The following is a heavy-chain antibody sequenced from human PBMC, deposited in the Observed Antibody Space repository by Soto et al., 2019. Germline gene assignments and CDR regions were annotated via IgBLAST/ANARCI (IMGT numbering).Heavy chain of an antibody. CDR3: AKCSAYYYDSSGYYYSVALYGMDV. V-gene: IGHV3-23*01. Sequence: GGSLRLSCAASGFTFSSYAMSWVRQAPGKGLEWVSAISGSGGSTYYADSVKGRFTISRDNSKNTLYLQMNSLRAEDTAVYYCAKCSAYYYDSSGYYYSVALYGMDVWGQGTTVTVSS. J-gene: IGHJ6*02. CDR1: GFTFSSYA. CDR2: ISGSGGST. D-gene: IGHD3-22*01.